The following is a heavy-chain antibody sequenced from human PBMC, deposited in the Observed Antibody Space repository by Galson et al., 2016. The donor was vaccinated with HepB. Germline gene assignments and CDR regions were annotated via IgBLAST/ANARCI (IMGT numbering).Heavy chain of an antibody. D-gene: IGHD2-15*01. J-gene: IGHJ6*02. CDR3: ARGIEGGPYGLDV. CDR1: GFTFSDAG. Sequence: SLRLSCAASGFTFSDAGMHWVRQAPGKGLEWVAVSSFDGNYNTYADSVEGRFTISRDNSNNTLFLQMDSLRAEDTAVYYCARGIEGGPYGLDVWGQGTTVTVSS. CDR2: SSFDGNYN. V-gene: IGHV3-30*03.